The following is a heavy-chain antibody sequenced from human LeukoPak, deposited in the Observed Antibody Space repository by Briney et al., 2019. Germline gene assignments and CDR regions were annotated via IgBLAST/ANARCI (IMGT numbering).Heavy chain of an antibody. V-gene: IGHV6-1*01. D-gene: IGHD6-19*01. CDR1: GDSVSSNSVA. CDR3: ARGMAVTGYYFDY. Sequence: SQTLSLTCAISGDSVSSNSVAWNWIRQSPARGLEWLGRTYYRSKWYNDYAVSVKSRITINPDTSKNQFSLQLNSVTPGDTAVYYCARGMAVTGYYFDYWGQGTLVTVSS. CDR2: TYYRSKWYN. J-gene: IGHJ4*02.